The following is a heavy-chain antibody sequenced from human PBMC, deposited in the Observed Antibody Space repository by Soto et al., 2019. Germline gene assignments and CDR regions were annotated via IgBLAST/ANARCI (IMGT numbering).Heavy chain of an antibody. J-gene: IGHJ2*01. D-gene: IGHD2-21*02. CDR3: VKDYAKCGGDCYPHWYFDL. V-gene: IGHV3-53*04. CDR1: GFTVSSNY. CDR2: IYSGGST. Sequence: GGSLRLSCAASGFTVSSNYMSWVRQAPGKGLEWVSVIYSGGSTYYADSVKGRFTISRHNSKNTVYLQMSSLTAEDTAVYYCVKDYAKCGGDCYPHWYFDLWGRGTLVTVSS.